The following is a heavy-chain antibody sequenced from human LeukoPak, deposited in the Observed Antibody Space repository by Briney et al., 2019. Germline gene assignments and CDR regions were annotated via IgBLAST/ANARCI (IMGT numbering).Heavy chain of an antibody. CDR2: ISGSGGST. D-gene: IGHD2-15*01. V-gene: IGHV3-23*01. Sequence: SGGSLRLSCAASGSTFSSYAMSWVRQAPGKGLEWVSAISGSGGSTYYADSVEGRFTISRDNSKNTLYLQMNSLRAEDTAVYYCAKVVVAATKYWGQGTLVTVSS. CDR1: GSTFSSYA. CDR3: AKVVVAATKY. J-gene: IGHJ4*02.